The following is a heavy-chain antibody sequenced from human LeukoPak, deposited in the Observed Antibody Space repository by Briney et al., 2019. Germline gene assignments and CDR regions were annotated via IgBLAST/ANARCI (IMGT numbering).Heavy chain of an antibody. Sequence: PGGSLRLSCEASGFTFKNAWMIWVRQAPGKGPEWVGRIKSTRDGGATEYAAPVKGRFTISRDDSKNTVYLQMSSLITDDTGVYYFTTPLISDFLPGFYHPIAPFDVWGKGPLVTVSS. CDR2: IKSTRDGGAT. J-gene: IGHJ3*01. V-gene: IGHV3-15*01. CDR3: TTPLISDFLPGFYHPIAPFDV. D-gene: IGHD3-9*01. CDR1: GFTFKNAW.